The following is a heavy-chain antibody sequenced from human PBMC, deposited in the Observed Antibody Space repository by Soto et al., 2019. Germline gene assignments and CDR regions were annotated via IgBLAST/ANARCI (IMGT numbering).Heavy chain of an antibody. J-gene: IGHJ4*02. CDR2: IYYSGTT. CDR3: ARYYNSLDF. V-gene: IGHV4-30-4*01. CDR1: GGSISSVDHY. Sequence: SETLSLTCTVSGGSISSVDHYWSWIRQPPGKGLEWIAYIYYSGTTYYNPSLKSRITMSVDTSKNQFSLKLGSVTAADTAVYYCARYYNSLDFRGQGALVTVSS. D-gene: IGHD3-10*01.